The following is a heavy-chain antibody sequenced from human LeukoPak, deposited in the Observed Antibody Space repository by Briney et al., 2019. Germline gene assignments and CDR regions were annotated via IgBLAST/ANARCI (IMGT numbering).Heavy chain of an antibody. CDR3: ARHRRGYSGGGYYQRSFDY. Sequence: SQTLSLTCTVSGGSISSGSYYWSWIRQPAGKGLEWIGRIYTSGSTNYNPSLKSRVTISVDTSKNQFSLKLSSVTAADTAVYYCARHRRGYSGGGYYQRSFDYWGQGTLVTVSS. CDR1: GGSISSGSYY. J-gene: IGHJ4*02. D-gene: IGHD5-12*01. V-gene: IGHV4-61*02. CDR2: IYTSGST.